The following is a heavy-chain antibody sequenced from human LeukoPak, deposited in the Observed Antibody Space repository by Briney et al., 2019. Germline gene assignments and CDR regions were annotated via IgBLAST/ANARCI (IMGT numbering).Heavy chain of an antibody. CDR3: ARRGVPSRYFDWPRGYDY. V-gene: IGHV4-39*07. D-gene: IGHD3-9*01. CDR2: IYYSGST. Sequence: PSETLSLTCTVSGGSISSSSYYWGWSRQPPGKGLEWSGSIYYSGSTYYNPSLKSRVTISVDASKNQFSLKLSSVTAADTAVYYCARRGVPSRYFDWPRGYDYWGQGTLVTVSS. CDR1: GGSISSSSYY. J-gene: IGHJ4*02.